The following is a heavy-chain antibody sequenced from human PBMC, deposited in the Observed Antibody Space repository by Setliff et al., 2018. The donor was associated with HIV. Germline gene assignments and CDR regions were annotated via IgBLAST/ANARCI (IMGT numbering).Heavy chain of an antibody. CDR2: ISSSGSTI. J-gene: IGHJ4*02. CDR3: ARDSPLSHFDY. Sequence: GGSLRLSCAASGFTFSNYEMNWVRQAPGKGLEWVSYISSSGSTIYYADSVKGRFTISRDNAKNSLYLQMNSLRAEDTAVYYCARDSPLSHFDYWGQGILVTVSS. V-gene: IGHV3-48*03. CDR1: GFTFSNYE.